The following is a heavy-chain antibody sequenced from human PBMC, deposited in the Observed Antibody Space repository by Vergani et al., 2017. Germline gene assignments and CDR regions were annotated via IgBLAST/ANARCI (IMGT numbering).Heavy chain of an antibody. V-gene: IGHV3-23*04. D-gene: IGHD5-24*01. CDR3: AKERWLQSQGRPDY. CDR2: ISGSGGST. Sequence: VQLVESGGGLVKPGGSLRLSCAASGFTFSSYAMSWVRQAPGKGLGWVSAISGSGGSTSYADSVKGRFTISRDNSKNTLYLQMNSLRAEDTAVYYCAKERWLQSQGRPDYWGQGTLVTVSS. J-gene: IGHJ4*02. CDR1: GFTFSSYA.